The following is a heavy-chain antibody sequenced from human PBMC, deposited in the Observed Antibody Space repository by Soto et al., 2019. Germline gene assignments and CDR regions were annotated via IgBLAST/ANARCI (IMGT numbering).Heavy chain of an antibody. CDR2: IIPIFGTA. CDR1: GGTFSSYA. CDR3: ARVLKGYYDSSGYAFDI. J-gene: IGHJ3*02. D-gene: IGHD3-22*01. Sequence: QVHLVQSGAEVKKPGSWVKVSCKASGGTFSSYAISWVRQAPGQGLEWMGGIIPIFGTANYAQKFQGRVTITADESTSTAYMELSSLRSAATAVYYCARVLKGYYDSSGYAFDIWGQGTMVTVSS. V-gene: IGHV1-69*01.